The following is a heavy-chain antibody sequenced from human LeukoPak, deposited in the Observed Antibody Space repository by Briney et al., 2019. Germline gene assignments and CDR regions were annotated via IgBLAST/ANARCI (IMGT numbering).Heavy chain of an antibody. J-gene: IGHJ3*02. Sequence: KPGGSLRLSCAASGFTFSSYSMNWVRQAPGKGLEWVSSISSTSSYIYYADSVKVRFTISRDNAKNSLYLQMNSLRAEDTAVYYCARDPGGIAVPGLGFAFDISGQGTMVTVSS. CDR2: ISSTSSYI. CDR1: GFTFSSYS. V-gene: IGHV3-21*01. D-gene: IGHD6-19*01. CDR3: ARDPGGIAVPGLGFAFDI.